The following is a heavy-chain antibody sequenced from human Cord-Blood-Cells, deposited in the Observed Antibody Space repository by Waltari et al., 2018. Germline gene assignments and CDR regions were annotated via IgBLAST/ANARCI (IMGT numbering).Heavy chain of an antibody. D-gene: IGHD3-3*01. J-gene: IGHJ4*02. Sequence: QVQLVQSGAEVKKPGSSVQVSCKASGRTFSSYAISWVLQAPGQGLEWMGGIIPIFGTANYAQKFQGRVTITADESTSTAYMELSSLRSEDTAVYYCARVRVHAWSGYYFDYWGQGTLVTVSS. CDR3: ARVRVHAWSGYYFDY. CDR2: IIPIFGTA. CDR1: GRTFSSYA. V-gene: IGHV1-69*01.